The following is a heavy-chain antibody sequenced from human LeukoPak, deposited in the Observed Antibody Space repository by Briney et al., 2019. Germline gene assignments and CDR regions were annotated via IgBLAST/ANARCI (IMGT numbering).Heavy chain of an antibody. CDR3: AREDIMIKSTPDNWFDP. D-gene: IGHD3-16*01. V-gene: IGHV3-11*01. CDR2: ISGTVGFI. J-gene: IGHJ5*02. Sequence: GGSLRLSCVASGFTFSDYHMIWLRQAPGKGPEGLAYISGTVGFIEYAESVKGRFTISRDNANNSLSLQMNSLRVEDTAVYYCAREDIMIKSTPDNWFDPWGQGTLVTVSS. CDR1: GFTFSDYH.